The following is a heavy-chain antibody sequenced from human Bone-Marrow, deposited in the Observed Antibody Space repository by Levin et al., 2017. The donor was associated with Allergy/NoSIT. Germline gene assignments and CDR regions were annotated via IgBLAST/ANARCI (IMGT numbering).Heavy chain of an antibody. CDR2: ISGDADMT. CDR1: GFPFHTSA. CDR3: AKGSSGWFQETDS. D-gene: IGHD6-19*01. Sequence: GASVKVSCTASGFPFHTSAMTWVRQAPGQGLGWVSSISGDADMTSYADSVEGRFTVSRDNSKNMLFLQMDNLRVEDTAVFYCAKGSSGWFQETDSWGQGTLVTVSS. J-gene: IGHJ4*02. V-gene: IGHV3-23*01.